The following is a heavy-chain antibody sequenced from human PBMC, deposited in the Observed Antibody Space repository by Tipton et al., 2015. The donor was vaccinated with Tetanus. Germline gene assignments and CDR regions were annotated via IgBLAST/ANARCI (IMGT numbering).Heavy chain of an antibody. D-gene: IGHD1/OR15-1a*01. CDR3: ARDPTRRFDY. Sequence: SLRLSCATSGFTFSSYAMSWVRQAPGKGLEWVSAISESGGVTYYADSVRGRFTLSRDNSKNTLYLQMNSLRAEDTAVYYCARDPTRRFDYWGPGTLVTVSS. CDR2: ISESGGVT. CDR1: GFTFSSYA. J-gene: IGHJ4*02. V-gene: IGHV3-23*01.